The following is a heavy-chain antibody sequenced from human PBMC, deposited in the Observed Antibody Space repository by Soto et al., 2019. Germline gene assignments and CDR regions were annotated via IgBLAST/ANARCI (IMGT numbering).Heavy chain of an antibody. CDR2: IYFRGNT. D-gene: IGHD3-9*01. CDR1: GDSINSDKYY. J-gene: IGHJ4*02. V-gene: IGHV4-39*01. CDR3: ARLEGLATISYYFDF. Sequence: NPSETLSLTCSVSGDSINSDKYYWGWIRQPPGKGLKWIGSIYFRGNTYYNPSLQTRVTISLDKSKSQFSLKLNSVTAADSAVYFCARLEGLATISYYFDFWGQGALVTVSS.